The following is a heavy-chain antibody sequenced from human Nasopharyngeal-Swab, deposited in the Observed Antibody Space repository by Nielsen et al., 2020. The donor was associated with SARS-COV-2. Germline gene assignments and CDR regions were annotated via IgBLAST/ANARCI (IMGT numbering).Heavy chain of an antibody. V-gene: IGHV1-2*04. CDR1: GYPFTGYY. D-gene: IGHD3-3*01. J-gene: IGHJ6*02. Sequence: ASVKVSCKASGYPFTGYYMHWVRQAPGQGLEWMGWINPNSGGTNYAQKFQGWVTMTRDTSISTAYMELSRLRSDDTAVYYCARGRGITIFGVANWEKRATTDAPRMDVWGQGTTVTVSS. CDR2: INPNSGGT. CDR3: ARGRGITIFGVANWEKRATTDAPRMDV.